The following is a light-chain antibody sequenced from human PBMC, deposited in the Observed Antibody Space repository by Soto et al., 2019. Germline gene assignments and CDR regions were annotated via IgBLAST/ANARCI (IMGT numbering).Light chain of an antibody. CDR2: GAS. CDR3: QQYGRSTRT. V-gene: IGKV3-20*01. Sequence: EFVLTQSPGTLSLSPGERATLSCRASQSISSSYLAWYQQKPGQAPRLLIYGASSRATGIPDRFSGSGSGTDFTLTISRLESEDFAVYYCQQYGRSTRTFGQGTKVDIK. J-gene: IGKJ1*01. CDR1: QSISSSY.